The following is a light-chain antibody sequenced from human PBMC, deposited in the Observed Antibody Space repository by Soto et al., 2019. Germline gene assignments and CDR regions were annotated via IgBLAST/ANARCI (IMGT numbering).Light chain of an antibody. CDR1: SSDIGGYNF. CDR2: AVT. Sequence: QSALTQPASVSGSPGQSITISCTGTSSDIGGYNFVSWYRQHPGKAPKLLIYAVTNRPSGIPDRFSGSKSGNTASLTLSGLQAEDEDDYYCTSYTTSSTLVFGGGTKLTVL. CDR3: TSYTTSSTLV. V-gene: IGLV2-14*01. J-gene: IGLJ2*01.